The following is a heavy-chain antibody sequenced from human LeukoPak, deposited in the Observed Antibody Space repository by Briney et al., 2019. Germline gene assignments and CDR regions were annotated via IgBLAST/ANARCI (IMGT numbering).Heavy chain of an antibody. CDR2: INPNSGGT. Sequence: ASVKVSCKASGYTFTGYYMHRVRQAPGQGLEWMGRINPNSGGTNYAQKFQGRVTMTRDTSISTAYMELSRLRSDDTAVYYCARERIYSYRTNNWFDPWGQGTLVTVSS. D-gene: IGHD5-18*01. CDR3: ARERIYSYRTNNWFDP. CDR1: GYTFTGYY. V-gene: IGHV1-2*06. J-gene: IGHJ5*02.